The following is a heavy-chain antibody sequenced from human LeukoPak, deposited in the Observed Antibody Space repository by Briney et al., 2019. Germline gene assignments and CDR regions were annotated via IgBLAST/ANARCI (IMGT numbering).Heavy chain of an antibody. V-gene: IGHV1-18*01. J-gene: IGHJ6*02. D-gene: IGHD1-14*01. CDR2: ISAYNGNT. CDR1: GYTFTSYG. Sequence: ASVKVSCKASGYTFTSYGISWVRQAPGQGLEWMGWISAYNGNTNYAQKVQGRVTMTTDTSTSTAYMELRSLRSDNTAVYYCAREETHHVYYGMDVWGQGTMVTVSS. CDR3: AREETHHVYYGMDV.